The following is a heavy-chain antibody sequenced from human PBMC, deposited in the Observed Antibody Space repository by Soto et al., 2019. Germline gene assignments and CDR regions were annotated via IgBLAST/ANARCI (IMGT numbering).Heavy chain of an antibody. V-gene: IGHV4-59*01. Sequence: SETLSLTCTVSGVSISSYYWSWIRQPPGRGLEWIGYIYYSGVTNYNPSLKSRVTISVDTSKNQFSLRLSSVNAADTAVYYCASGRAYDTYYFDHWGQGTLVTVSS. CDR1: GVSISSYY. J-gene: IGHJ4*02. CDR2: IYYSGVT. D-gene: IGHD3-9*01. CDR3: ASGRAYDTYYFDH.